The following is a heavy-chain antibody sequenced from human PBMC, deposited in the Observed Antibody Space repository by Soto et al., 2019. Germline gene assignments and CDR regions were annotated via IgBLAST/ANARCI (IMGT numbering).Heavy chain of an antibody. D-gene: IGHD3-10*01. J-gene: IGHJ6*03. V-gene: IGHV5-51*01. Sequence: HGESLKISCKTSGYIFTSYWIGCVRQMPGEGLEWMGLIHPGDSDIRYSPSFQCQVTLSADKSITTAYLQWSGLRASDTAIYYCARASGGYNMDVWGKGTTVT. CDR3: ARASGGYNMDV. CDR2: IHPGDSDI. CDR1: GYIFTSYW.